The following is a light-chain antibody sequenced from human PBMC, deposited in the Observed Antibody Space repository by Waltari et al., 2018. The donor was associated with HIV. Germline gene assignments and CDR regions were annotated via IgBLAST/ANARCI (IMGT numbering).Light chain of an antibody. CDR1: QRISSW. J-gene: IGKJ1*01. Sequence: IHMTQSPSTLPASVGDRVTITCRASQRISSWLAWYQQQPGKAPKLLIYKASSLESGVPSRFSGSGSGTEFTLTISSLQPDDFATYYCQQYNSYWTFGQGTKVEIK. V-gene: IGKV1-5*03. CDR3: QQYNSYWT. CDR2: KAS.